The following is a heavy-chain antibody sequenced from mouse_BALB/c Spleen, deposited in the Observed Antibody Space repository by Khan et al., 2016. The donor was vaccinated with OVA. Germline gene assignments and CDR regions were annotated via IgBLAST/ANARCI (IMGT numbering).Heavy chain of an antibody. V-gene: IGHV5-17*02. J-gene: IGHJ3*01. CDR1: GFTFSCYG. CDR2: ISSGSSTL. D-gene: IGHD2-2*01. Sequence: EVELVESGGGLVQPGGSRKLSCTASGFTFSCYGMYWVRQAPERGLEWVAYISSGSSTLHYADTVKGRFTISRDNPKNTLFLQMTSLRSEDTAMYYCARSSSTMFTTGLSYWGQGTLVTVSA. CDR3: ARSSSTMFTTGLSY.